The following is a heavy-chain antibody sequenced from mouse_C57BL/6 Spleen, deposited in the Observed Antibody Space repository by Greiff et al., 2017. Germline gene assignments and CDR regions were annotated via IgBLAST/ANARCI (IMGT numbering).Heavy chain of an antibody. CDR3: ARGGGYDYKGPLYAMDY. CDR1: GYTFTSYW. D-gene: IGHD2-4*01. J-gene: IGHJ4*01. V-gene: IGHV1-55*01. Sequence: QVQLKQPGAELVKPGASVKMSCKASGYTFTSYWITWVKQRPGQGLEWIGDIYPGSGSTNYNEKFKSKATLTVDTSSSTAYMQLSSLTSEDSAVYYCARGGGYDYKGPLYAMDYWGQGTSVTVSS. CDR2: IYPGSGST.